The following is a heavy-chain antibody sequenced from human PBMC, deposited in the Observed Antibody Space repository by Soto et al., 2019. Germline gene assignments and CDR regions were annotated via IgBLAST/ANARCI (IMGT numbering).Heavy chain of an antibody. Sequence: SVKVSCKASGGTFSSYAISWVRQAPGQGLEWMGGIIPIFGTANYAQKFQGRVTITADESTSTAYMELSSLRSEDTAVYYCASGYYYDSSGYYSFGYWGQGTLVTVSS. CDR1: GGTFSSYA. CDR3: ASGYYYDSSGYYSFGY. D-gene: IGHD3-22*01. V-gene: IGHV1-69*13. J-gene: IGHJ4*02. CDR2: IIPIFGTA.